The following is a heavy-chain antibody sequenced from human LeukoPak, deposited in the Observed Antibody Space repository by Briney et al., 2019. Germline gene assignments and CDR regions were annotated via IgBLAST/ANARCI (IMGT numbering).Heavy chain of an antibody. V-gene: IGHV3-30*03. Sequence: GGSLRLSCAVSGFTFSSYGMHWVRQAPGKGLEWVAVISYDGSNKYYADSVKGRFTISRDNSKNTLYLQMNSLRAEDTAVYYCAREYSNGWPLPYYYYGMDVWGQGTTVTVSS. D-gene: IGHD6-19*01. CDR3: AREYSNGWPLPYYYYGMDV. CDR1: GFTFSSYG. CDR2: ISYDGSNK. J-gene: IGHJ6*02.